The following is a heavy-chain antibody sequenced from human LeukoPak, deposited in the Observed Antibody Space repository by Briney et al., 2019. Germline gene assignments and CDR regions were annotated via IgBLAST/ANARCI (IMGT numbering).Heavy chain of an antibody. V-gene: IGHV4-59*01. CDR3: AGRRDGYNRDY. CDR2: IYYSGST. D-gene: IGHD5-24*01. CDR1: GGSISSYY. J-gene: IGHJ4*02. Sequence: SETLSLTYTVSGGSISSYYWSWIRQPPGEGLEWIGYIYYSGSTNYNPSLKSRVTISVDTSKNQFSLKLSSVAAADTAVYYCAGRRDGYNRDYWGQGTLVTVSS.